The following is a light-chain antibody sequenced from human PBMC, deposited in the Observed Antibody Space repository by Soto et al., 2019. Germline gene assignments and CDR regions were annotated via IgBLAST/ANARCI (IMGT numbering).Light chain of an antibody. V-gene: IGKV3-20*01. Sequence: EIVLSQSPSPLSFSPGERTTLFCRASQSVSSSYLAWYQQKPGQAPRLLIYGASSRATGIPDRFSGSGSGTDFTLTISRLEPEDFAVYYCQQYGSSSWTFGQGTKVDIK. CDR3: QQYGSSSWT. CDR2: GAS. CDR1: QSVSSSY. J-gene: IGKJ1*01.